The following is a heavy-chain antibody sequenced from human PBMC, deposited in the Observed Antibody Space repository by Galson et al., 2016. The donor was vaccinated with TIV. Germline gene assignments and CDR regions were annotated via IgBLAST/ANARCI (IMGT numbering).Heavy chain of an antibody. CDR3: AFTMTTITSVDY. D-gene: IGHD4-11*01. CDR2: IIPILGLT. CDR1: GGTFSSYG. V-gene: IGHV1-69*04. Sequence: VKASCKASGGTFSSYGISWVRQAPGQGPECMGRIIPILGLTNYAQKFQGRVTITADTSTNIAYMELSSLRSEDTAVYFCAFTMTTITSVDYWGQGTLVTVSS. J-gene: IGHJ4*02.